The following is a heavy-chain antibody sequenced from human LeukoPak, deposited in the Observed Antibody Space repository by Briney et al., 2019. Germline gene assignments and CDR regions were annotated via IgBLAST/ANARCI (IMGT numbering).Heavy chain of an antibody. V-gene: IGHV3-23*01. D-gene: IGHD2-2*01. CDR1: TFTFSTYS. CDR2: ISGSGDTT. CDR3: AKSQRNDQQVVQKIDY. J-gene: IGHJ4*02. Sequence: PGGALILFCRTATFTFSTYSMSWVRQDPGKGLEWVSSISGSGDTTYYTSSVKGRFTISRDNSKTALYLQMSSLRAEDTAVYYCAKSQRNDQQVVQKIDYWGQGTLVTVSS.